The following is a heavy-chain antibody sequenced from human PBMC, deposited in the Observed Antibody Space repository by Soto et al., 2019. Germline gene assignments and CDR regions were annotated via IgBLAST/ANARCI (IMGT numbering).Heavy chain of an antibody. CDR1: GFTFSSYS. CDR2: ISSSGVSI. J-gene: IGHJ2*01. CDR3: ARAPYYYDSSAYYYPRYFHL. Sequence: GGSLRLSCAASGFTFSSYSMNWVRQAPGKGLEWVSSISSSGVSIYYADSLKGRFTTSIDNAKNSLYLQMNSLRAEDTAVYYFARAPYYYDSSAYYYPRYFHLWGRGTMVTVSS. D-gene: IGHD3-22*01. V-gene: IGHV3-21*01.